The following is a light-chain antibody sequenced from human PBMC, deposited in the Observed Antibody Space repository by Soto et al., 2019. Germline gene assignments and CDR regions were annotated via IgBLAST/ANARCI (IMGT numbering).Light chain of an antibody. CDR2: DVS. J-gene: IGLJ1*01. CDR3: NSYTGTSSRYV. V-gene: IGLV2-14*01. CDR1: SSDIGSYNY. Sequence: QSVLTQPASVSGSPGQSITISCTGTSSDIGSYNYVSWYQQYPSKAPKLMIYDVSNRPSGVSNRFSGSKSGNTASLTISGLRTEDEADYYCNSYTGTSSRYVFGTGTKVTVL.